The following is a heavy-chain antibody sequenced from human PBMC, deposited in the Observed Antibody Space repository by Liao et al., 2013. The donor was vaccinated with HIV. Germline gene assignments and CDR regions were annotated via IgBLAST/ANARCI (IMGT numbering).Heavy chain of an antibody. CDR2: ISYSGSA. CDR3: ARLHGGAFDI. CDR1: GGSISSYS. V-gene: IGHV4-59*01. Sequence: QVQLQESGPGLVKPSETLSLTCSISGGSISSYSWSWVRQPPGKGLEWIGYISYSGSARYNPSLESRLTISVDTTKNQFSLNLNSVTAADTAVYYCARLHGGAFDIWGQGTLVTVSS. D-gene: IGHD3-10*01. J-gene: IGHJ3*02.